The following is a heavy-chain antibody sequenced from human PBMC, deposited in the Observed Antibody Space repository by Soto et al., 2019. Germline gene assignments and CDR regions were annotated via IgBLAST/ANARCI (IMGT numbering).Heavy chain of an antibody. V-gene: IGHV1-18*01. CDR3: ARDLSSGWYYYYYYGMDV. CDR2: ISAYNGNT. Sequence: ASVKVSCKASGYTFTSYGISWVRQAPGQGLEWMGWISAYNGNTNYAQKLRGRVTMTTDTSTSTAYMELRSLRSDDTAVYYCARDLSSGWYYYYYYGMDVWGQGTTVTVSS. CDR1: GYTFTSYG. J-gene: IGHJ6*02. D-gene: IGHD6-19*01.